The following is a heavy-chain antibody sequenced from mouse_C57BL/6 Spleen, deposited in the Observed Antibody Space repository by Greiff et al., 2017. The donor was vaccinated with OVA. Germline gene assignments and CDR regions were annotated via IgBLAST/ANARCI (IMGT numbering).Heavy chain of an antibody. D-gene: IGHD2-3*01. Sequence: ESGPGLVKPSQSLSLTCSVTGYSITSGYYWNWIRQFPGNKLEWMGYISYDGSNNYNPSLKNRISITRDTSKNQFFLKLNSVTTEDTATYYCARERAMTTGFAYWGQGTLVTVSA. CDR3: ARERAMTTGFAY. V-gene: IGHV3-6*01. CDR1: GYSITSGYY. J-gene: IGHJ3*01. CDR2: ISYDGSN.